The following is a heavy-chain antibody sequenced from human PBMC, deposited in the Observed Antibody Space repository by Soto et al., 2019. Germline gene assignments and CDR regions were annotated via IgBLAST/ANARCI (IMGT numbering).Heavy chain of an antibody. V-gene: IGHV3-9*01. CDR2: ISWNSGSI. D-gene: IGHD6-19*01. CDR3: AKDISNRNSGWDDAFDI. J-gene: IGHJ3*02. CDR1: GFTFDDYA. Sequence: GGSLRLSCAASGFTFDDYAMHWVRQAPGKGLEWVSGISWNSGSIGYADSVKGRFTISRDNAKNSLYLQMNSLRAEDTALYYCAKDISNRNSGWDDAFDIWGQGTMVTVSS.